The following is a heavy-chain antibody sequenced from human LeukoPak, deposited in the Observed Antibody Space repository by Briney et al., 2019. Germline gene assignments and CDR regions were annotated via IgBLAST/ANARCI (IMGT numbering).Heavy chain of an antibody. CDR1: GGSISSGGYY. V-gene: IGHV4-31*03. CDR2: IYYSGST. J-gene: IGHJ4*02. Sequence: PSETLSLTCTVSGGSISSGGYYWSWVRQHPGKGLEWIGYIYYSGSTYYNPSLKSRVTISVDTSKNQFSLKVSSVTAADTAVYYCARDRGGYSGYFDYWGQGTLVTVPS. CDR3: ARDRGGYSGYFDY. D-gene: IGHD5-12*01.